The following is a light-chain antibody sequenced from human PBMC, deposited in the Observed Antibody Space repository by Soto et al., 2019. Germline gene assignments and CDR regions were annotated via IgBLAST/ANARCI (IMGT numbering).Light chain of an antibody. CDR2: INSDGSH. Sequence: QPVLTQPPSASASPGASVKLTCTLSSGHTNYAIAWHQQQPEKGPRFLMKINSDGSHSKGDGVPDRFSGSSSGAERYFTISSLLSEDEADYYCQTWGTGIVTFGGGTQLTVL. CDR3: QTWGTGIVT. V-gene: IGLV4-69*01. J-gene: IGLJ2*01. CDR1: SGHTNYA.